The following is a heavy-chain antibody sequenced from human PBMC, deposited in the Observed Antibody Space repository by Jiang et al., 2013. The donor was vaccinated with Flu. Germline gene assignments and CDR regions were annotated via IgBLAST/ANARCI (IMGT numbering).Heavy chain of an antibody. J-gene: IGHJ6*02. V-gene: IGHV4-59*02. CDR3: AISRLDYGDYRDYGMDV. D-gene: IGHD4-17*01. CDR2: IHYSGRT. Sequence: VQLVESGPGLVKPSETLSLTCTVSGGSVISYYWSWIRQVPGKRLEWIGYIHYSGRTHYNPSLRGRVSISVDMSKNQFSLKLSSVAAADTAVYYCAISRLDYGDYRDYGMDVWGQGTTVTVSS. CDR1: GGSVISYY.